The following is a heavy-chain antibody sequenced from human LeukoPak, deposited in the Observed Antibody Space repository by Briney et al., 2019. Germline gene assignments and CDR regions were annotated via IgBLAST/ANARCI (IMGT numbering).Heavy chain of an antibody. J-gene: IGHJ6*03. Sequence: GASVKVSCKASGYTFTGYYIHWVRQAPGQGLAWMGWINPNSGGTNYAQKFQGRVTMTRDTSISTAYMELSRLRSDDTAVYYCARDGPWEYQLLPYYYYYRAVWGKGTTVTVPS. D-gene: IGHD2-2*01. CDR2: INPNSGGT. CDR3: ARDGPWEYQLLPYYYYYRAV. V-gene: IGHV1-2*02. CDR1: GYTFTGYY.